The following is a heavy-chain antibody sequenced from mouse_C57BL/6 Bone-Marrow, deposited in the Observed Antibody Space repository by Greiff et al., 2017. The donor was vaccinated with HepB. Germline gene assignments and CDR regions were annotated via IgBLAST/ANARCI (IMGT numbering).Heavy chain of an antibody. CDR3: ARRGDGYSFAY. Sequence: EVKLMESGPGMVKPSQSLSLTCTVTGYSITSGYDWHWIRHFPGNKLEWMGYISYSGSTNYNPSLKSRISITHDTSKNHFFLKLNSVTTEDTATYYCARRGDGYSFAYWGQGTLVTVSA. CDR2: ISYSGST. V-gene: IGHV3-1*01. CDR1: GYSITSGYD. D-gene: IGHD2-3*01. J-gene: IGHJ3*01.